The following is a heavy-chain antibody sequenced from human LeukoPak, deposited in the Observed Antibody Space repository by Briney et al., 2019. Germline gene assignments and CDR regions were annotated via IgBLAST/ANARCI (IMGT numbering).Heavy chain of an antibody. CDR3: ARGRAYYDSTGYYY. D-gene: IGHD3-22*01. V-gene: IGHV4-59*01. CDR1: GGSMTNYY. Sequence: SETLSLTCTVSGGSMTNYYWSWIRHPPGKGLEWIGHIYFSGNTKYNPSLKSRVTISVDTSKNQFSLKLSSVTAADTAVFYCARGRAYYDSTGYYYWGQGALVTVSS. J-gene: IGHJ4*02. CDR2: IYFSGNT.